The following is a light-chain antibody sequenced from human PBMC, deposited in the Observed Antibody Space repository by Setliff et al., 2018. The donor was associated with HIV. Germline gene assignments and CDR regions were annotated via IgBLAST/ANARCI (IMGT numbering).Light chain of an antibody. V-gene: IGLV2-14*01. Sequence: QSALTQPASVSGSPGQSITISCTGTSSDVGGYNYVSWYQQHPGKAPKLILYEVRNRPSGVSNRFSGSKSGNTASLTISGLQAEDEAGYYCSSYAITNTLPFGTGTKVTVL. CDR2: EVR. CDR3: SSYAITNTLP. J-gene: IGLJ1*01. CDR1: SSDVGGYNY.